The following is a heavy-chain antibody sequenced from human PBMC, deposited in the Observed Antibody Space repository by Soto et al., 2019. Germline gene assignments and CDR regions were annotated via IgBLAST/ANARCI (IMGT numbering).Heavy chain of an antibody. CDR2: ISSSSSTI. V-gene: IGHV3-48*02. J-gene: IGHJ4*02. CDR3: ARVGVAYGSGSHIDY. CDR1: GFTFSSYS. D-gene: IGHD3-10*01. Sequence: VPLVESGGGLVQPGGSLRLSCAASGFTFSSYSMNWVRQAPGKGLEWVSYISSSSSTIYYADSVKGRFTISRDNAKNSLYRQMNSLRDEDTAVYYCARVGVAYGSGSHIDYWGQGTLVTVSS.